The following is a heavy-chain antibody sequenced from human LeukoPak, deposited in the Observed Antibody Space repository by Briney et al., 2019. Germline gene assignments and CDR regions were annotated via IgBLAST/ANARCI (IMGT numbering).Heavy chain of an antibody. Sequence: GGSLRLSCAASGFTFSSYAMHWVRQAPGKGLEWVAVISYDGSNKYYADSVKGRFTISRDNSKNTLYLQMNSLRAEDTAVYYCAKDPFYYYGSGSYYEGGVYWGQGTLVTVSS. CDR1: GFTFSSYA. CDR2: ISYDGSNK. V-gene: IGHV3-30*04. CDR3: AKDPFYYYGSGSYYEGGVY. J-gene: IGHJ4*02. D-gene: IGHD3-10*01.